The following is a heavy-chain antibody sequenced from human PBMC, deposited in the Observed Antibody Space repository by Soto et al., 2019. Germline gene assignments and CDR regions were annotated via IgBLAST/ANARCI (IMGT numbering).Heavy chain of an antibody. CDR1: GGTFSTYA. CDR2: IIPLFGTA. J-gene: IGHJ4*02. Sequence: SVKVSCKTSGGTFSTYAICWVRQAPGQGPEWMGAIIPLFGTADYAQKFQGRVTITADESTSTAYMELSSLRSEDTAVYYCARPKGSYSSGYYYFDYWGQGTLVTVSS. CDR3: ARPKGSYSSGYYYFDY. V-gene: IGHV1-69*13. D-gene: IGHD6-19*01.